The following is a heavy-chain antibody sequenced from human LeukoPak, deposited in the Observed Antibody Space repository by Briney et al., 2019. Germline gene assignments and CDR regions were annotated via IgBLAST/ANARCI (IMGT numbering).Heavy chain of an antibody. Sequence: GGSLRLSCAVSGFTFRDYWMSWVRQAPGKGLEWVANINQDGSEKYYADSMKGRCTISRINAKNSLYLQMKSLRAEDTAVYYCVTERTAGFGELGSQYYYYYMDVWGKGTTVTVSS. D-gene: IGHD3-10*01. CDR2: INQDGSEK. CDR3: VTERTAGFGELGSQYYYYYMDV. V-gene: IGHV3-7*01. J-gene: IGHJ6*03. CDR1: GFTFRDYW.